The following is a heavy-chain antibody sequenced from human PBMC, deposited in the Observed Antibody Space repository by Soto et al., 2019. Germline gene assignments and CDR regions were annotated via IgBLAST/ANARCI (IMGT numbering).Heavy chain of an antibody. Sequence: QVQLVQSGAEVKKPGSSVKVSCKASGGTFSSYAISWVRQAPGQGLEWMGGIIPIFGTANYAQKFQGRVTITADESTRTAYMELSSLRSEDTAVYYCARGTTIMVRGVMDAFDIWGQGTMVTVS. V-gene: IGHV1-69*01. CDR1: GGTFSSYA. CDR2: IIPIFGTA. D-gene: IGHD3-10*01. J-gene: IGHJ3*02. CDR3: ARGTTIMVRGVMDAFDI.